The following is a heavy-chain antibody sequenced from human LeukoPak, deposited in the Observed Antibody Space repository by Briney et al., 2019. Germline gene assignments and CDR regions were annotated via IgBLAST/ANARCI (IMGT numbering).Heavy chain of an antibody. J-gene: IGHJ6*03. CDR3: ARGVPMVRGPFTYYYYYMDV. CDR2: IYYSWST. CDR1: GGSISNY. D-gene: IGHD3-10*01. V-gene: IGHV4-59*01. Sequence: SETLSLTCTVSGGSISNYWSWIRQPPGKGLEWIGCIYYSWSTNYNPSFKSRVTISVDTSKNQFSLKLSSVTAADTAVYYCARGVPMVRGPFTYYYYYMDVWGKGTTVTVSS.